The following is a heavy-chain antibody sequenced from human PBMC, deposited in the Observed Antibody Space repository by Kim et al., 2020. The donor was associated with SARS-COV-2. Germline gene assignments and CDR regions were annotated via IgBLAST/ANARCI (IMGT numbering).Heavy chain of an antibody. D-gene: IGHD3-10*01. CDR1: GYSFTSYW. CDR3: ARQSITMVRGVSFGMDV. Sequence: GESLKISCKGSGYSFTSYWIGWVRQMPGKGLEWMGIIYPGDSDTRYSPSFQGQVTISADKSISTAYLQWSSLKASDTAMYYCARQSITMVRGVSFGMDVWGQGTTVTVSS. J-gene: IGHJ6*02. V-gene: IGHV5-51*01. CDR2: IYPGDSDT.